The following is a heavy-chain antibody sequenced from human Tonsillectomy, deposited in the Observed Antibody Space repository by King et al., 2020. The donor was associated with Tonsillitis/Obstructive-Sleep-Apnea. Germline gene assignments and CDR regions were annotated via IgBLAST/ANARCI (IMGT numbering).Heavy chain of an antibody. J-gene: IGHJ5*02. CDR3: ASDPELKHWLAPWFDP. Sequence: QLVQSGGGVVQPGRSMRLSCAASGFIFSNYTMHWVRQAPGKGLDWVAVISYDGSNKYYADSVKGRFTISRDNSKNTLYLQMHFLRTEDSAVFYCASDPELKHWLAPWFDPWGQGTLVTVSS. D-gene: IGHD6-19*01. V-gene: IGHV3-30*04. CDR2: ISYDGSNK. CDR1: GFIFSNYT.